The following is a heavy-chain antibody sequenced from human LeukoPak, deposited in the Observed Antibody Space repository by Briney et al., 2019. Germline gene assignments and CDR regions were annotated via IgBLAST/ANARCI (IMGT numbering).Heavy chain of an antibody. Sequence: ASVKVSCKASGYTFTSYGISWGRQPPGQGLELMGWISAYNGNTNYAQNLHGRVTITTNTSTSTAYMELRSLRSDDTAVYYCARDRQGFSSSWQKQNWFDPWGQGTLVTVSS. CDR1: GYTFTSYG. V-gene: IGHV1-18*01. CDR2: ISAYNGNT. J-gene: IGHJ5*02. CDR3: ARDRQGFSSSWQKQNWFDP. D-gene: IGHD6-13*01.